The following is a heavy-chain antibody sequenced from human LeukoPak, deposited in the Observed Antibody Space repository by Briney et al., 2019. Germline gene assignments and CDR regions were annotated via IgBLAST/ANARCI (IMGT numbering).Heavy chain of an antibody. CDR3: ARRRVVPAAMDY. D-gene: IGHD2-2*01. V-gene: IGHV4-34*01. J-gene: IGHJ4*02. Sequence: SETLSLTCTVSGGSFSGYYWSWIRQPPGKGLEWIGEINHSGSTNYNPSLKSRVTISVDTSKNQFSLKLSSVTAADTAVYYCARRRVVPAAMDYWGQGTLVTVSS. CDR2: INHSGST. CDR1: GGSFSGYY.